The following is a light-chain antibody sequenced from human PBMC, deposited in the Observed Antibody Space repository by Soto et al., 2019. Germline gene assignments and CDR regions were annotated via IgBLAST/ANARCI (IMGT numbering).Light chain of an antibody. CDR3: QQYATAPLT. V-gene: IGKV3-20*01. Sequence: EIVLTQSPGTLSLSPGERATLSCRASQSVAKNYLAWYQQKPGQAPRLLIHGASNRATGIPDRFSGSGSGTDFPLTISRLEPEDFALFYCQQYATAPLTFGGGTKVEIK. CDR1: QSVAKNY. J-gene: IGKJ4*01. CDR2: GAS.